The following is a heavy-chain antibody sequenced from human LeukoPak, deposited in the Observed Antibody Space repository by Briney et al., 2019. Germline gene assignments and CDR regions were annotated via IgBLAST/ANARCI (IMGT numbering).Heavy chain of an antibody. D-gene: IGHD3-22*01. Sequence: GASVKVSCKASGYTFTSYYMHWVRQAPGQGLEWMGIINPSGGSTSYAQKFQGRVTMTRDTSTSTVYMELSSLRSEDTAVYYCARDLDSSGYPLDCYYYGMDVWGQGTTVTVSS. J-gene: IGHJ6*02. CDR3: ARDLDSSGYPLDCYYYGMDV. V-gene: IGHV1-46*01. CDR1: GYTFTSYY. CDR2: INPSGGST.